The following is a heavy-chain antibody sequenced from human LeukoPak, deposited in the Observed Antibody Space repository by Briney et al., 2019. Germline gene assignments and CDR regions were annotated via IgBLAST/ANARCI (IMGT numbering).Heavy chain of an antibody. CDR1: GGSISSYY. Sequence: SETLSLTCTVSGGSISSYYWSWIRQPPGKGLEWIGYIYYSGSTNYNPSLKSRVTISVDTSKNQFSLKLSSVTAADTAVYYCARERKRWYQPLLYGGGYFDYWGQGTLVTVSS. CDR2: IYYSGST. D-gene: IGHD2-2*02. CDR3: ARERKRWYQPLLYGGGYFDY. J-gene: IGHJ4*02. V-gene: IGHV4-59*01.